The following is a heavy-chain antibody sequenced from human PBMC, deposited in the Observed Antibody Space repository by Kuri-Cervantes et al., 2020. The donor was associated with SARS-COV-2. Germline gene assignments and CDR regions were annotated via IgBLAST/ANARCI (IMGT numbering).Heavy chain of an antibody. Sequence: GESLKISCAASGFTFSSYWMSWVRQAPGKALEWVSSISGSGSYIYYADSVKGRFTISKESGENSLYLHMNSLRGDDTAVYYCATSPKPIWGRTYHYYMDVWSKGTAVTVSS. CDR2: ISGSGSYI. J-gene: IGHJ6*03. D-gene: IGHD3-16*01. CDR3: ATSPKPIWGRTYHYYMDV. V-gene: IGHV3-21*01. CDR1: GFTFSSYW.